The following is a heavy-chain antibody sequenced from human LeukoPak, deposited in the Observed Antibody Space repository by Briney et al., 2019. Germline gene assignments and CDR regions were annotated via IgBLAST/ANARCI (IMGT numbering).Heavy chain of an antibody. Sequence: PSETLSLTCTVSGATISTYYLSWLRQPAGEGLEWIGRIHTSASTECNPSPKSRVTMSGDTSKNQFSLKLTSVTAADTAVYFCARDDNSGYSDDAFDIWGQGTLVPVSS. V-gene: IGHV4-4*07. CDR2: IHTSAST. CDR1: GATISTYY. D-gene: IGHD3-22*01. J-gene: IGHJ3*02. CDR3: ARDDNSGYSDDAFDI.